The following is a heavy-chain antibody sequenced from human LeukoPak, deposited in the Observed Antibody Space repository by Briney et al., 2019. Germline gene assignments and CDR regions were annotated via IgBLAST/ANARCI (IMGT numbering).Heavy chain of an antibody. CDR1: GSSFTTHW. CDR2: IYVGDSDT. Sequence: GESLKISCKGSGSSFTTHWIGWVRQQPGKGLEWMGIIYVGDSDTRYSPAFQGQVTISADKSISTAYLQWSSLKASDTAMYYCARLASVSWGIYPRYMDVWGKGTTVTVSS. V-gene: IGHV5-51*01. J-gene: IGHJ6*03. CDR3: ARLASVSWGIYPRYMDV. D-gene: IGHD3-16*01.